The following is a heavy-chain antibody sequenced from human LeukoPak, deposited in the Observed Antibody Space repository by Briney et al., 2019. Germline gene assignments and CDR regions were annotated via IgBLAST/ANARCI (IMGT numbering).Heavy chain of an antibody. Sequence: SETLSLTCTVSGGSVSSYYWSWLRQPPGKALEWIGYIYYSGSTNYNPSLKSRVTTSIDASKNQCSLKLTSVTAADTAVYYCAGSSTWLSFGYWGQGNLLTVSS. CDR1: GGSVSSYY. J-gene: IGHJ4*02. CDR3: AGSSTWLSFGY. CDR2: IYYSGST. V-gene: IGHV4-59*08. D-gene: IGHD6-13*01.